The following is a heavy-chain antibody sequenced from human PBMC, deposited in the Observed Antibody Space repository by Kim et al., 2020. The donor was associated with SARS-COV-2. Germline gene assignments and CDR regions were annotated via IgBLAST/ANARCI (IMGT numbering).Heavy chain of an antibody. J-gene: IGHJ4*01. V-gene: IGHV4-39*01. CDR2: INYSGNT. Sequence: SETLSLTCTVSGGSISRSSNYWGWIRQPPGKGLEWIGSINYSGNTYYNPSLKSRVTISVDTSKNQFSLKMRSVTAADTAVYYCARLVSENSAVEYWGQGTLGTASS. CDR1: GGSISRSSNY. CDR3: ARLVSENSAVEY.